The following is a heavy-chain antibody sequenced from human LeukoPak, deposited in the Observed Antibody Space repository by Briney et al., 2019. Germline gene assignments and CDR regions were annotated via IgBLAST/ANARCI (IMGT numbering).Heavy chain of an antibody. Sequence: GESLKISCKGSGYSFTSYWIGWVRQMPGKGLEWMGIIYPGDSGTRYSPSFQGQVTISDDKSISTAYLQWSSLKASDTAMYYCARQSHYYDSSGSVDYWGQGTLVTVSS. D-gene: IGHD3-22*01. J-gene: IGHJ4*02. CDR2: IYPGDSGT. V-gene: IGHV5-51*01. CDR1: GYSFTSYW. CDR3: ARQSHYYDSSGSVDY.